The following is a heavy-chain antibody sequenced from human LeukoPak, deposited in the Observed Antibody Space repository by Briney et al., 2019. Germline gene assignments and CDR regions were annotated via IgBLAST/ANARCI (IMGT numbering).Heavy chain of an antibody. Sequence: SETLSLTCAVYGGSFSGYYWSWIRQPAGKGLEWIGRIYTSGSTNYNPSLKSRVTMSVDTSKNQFSLKLSSVTAADTAVYYCARETRTYTPSSKFDPWGQGTLVTVSS. J-gene: IGHJ5*02. D-gene: IGHD2-2*02. V-gene: IGHV4-4*07. CDR2: IYTSGST. CDR3: ARETRTYTPSSKFDP. CDR1: GGSFSGYY.